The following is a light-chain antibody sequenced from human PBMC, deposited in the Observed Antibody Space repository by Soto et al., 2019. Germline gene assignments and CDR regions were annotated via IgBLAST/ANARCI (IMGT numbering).Light chain of an antibody. CDR1: QSVGSSN. CDR2: GAS. J-gene: IGKJ1*01. Sequence: EIVLTQSTGTLSLSPGERATISCRASQSVGSSNLAWYQQKPGQAPRLLIYGASSRATGIPDRFSGSGSGTDFTLTISRLEPEDFAVYYCQQYGGSHQRTLGQGTKVEIK. V-gene: IGKV3-20*01. CDR3: QQYGGSHQRT.